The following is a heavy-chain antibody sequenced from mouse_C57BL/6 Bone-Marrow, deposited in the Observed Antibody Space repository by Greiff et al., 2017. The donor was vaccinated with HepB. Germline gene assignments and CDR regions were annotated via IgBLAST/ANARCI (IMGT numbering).Heavy chain of an antibody. V-gene: IGHV1-82*01. CDR2: INPGDGDT. J-gene: IGHJ3*01. CDR1: GYAFSSSW. Sequence: VQLQQSGPELVKPGASVKISCKASGYAFSSSWMNWVQQSPGKGLEWIGRINPGDGDTNYNGKFKGKATLTADKSSSTAYMQLSSLTSEDSAVYVCARGTSASPPFAYWGQGTLVTVSA. CDR3: ARGTSASPPFAY.